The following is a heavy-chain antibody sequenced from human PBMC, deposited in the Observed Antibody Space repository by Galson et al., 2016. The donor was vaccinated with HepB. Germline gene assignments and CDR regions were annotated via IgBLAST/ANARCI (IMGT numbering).Heavy chain of an antibody. CDR1: GYVFSSYW. D-gene: IGHD3-22*01. CDR2: FYPGDSEI. V-gene: IGHV5-51*01. Sequence: QSGAEVKKPGESLKISCKGEGYVFSSYWIAWVRQTPDKGLEWMGLFYPGDSEIRYSPSFQGQVTFSADKSINTAYMQWSSLKASDTAIYYCARLVSSRSPYDSGGKGTLVTVSS. CDR3: ARLVSSRSPYDS. J-gene: IGHJ4*02.